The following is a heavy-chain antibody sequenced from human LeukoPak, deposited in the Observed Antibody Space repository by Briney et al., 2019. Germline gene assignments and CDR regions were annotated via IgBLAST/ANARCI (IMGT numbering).Heavy chain of an antibody. V-gene: IGHV4-59*01. D-gene: IGHD5-18*01. CDR1: CGSISSYY. J-gene: IGHJ3*02. CDR2: IYYSGST. Sequence: PSETLSLTCTVACGSISSYYWSWIRQPPGKVLEWIWNIYYSGSTNYNPSLKSRVTISVDTSKNQFSLKLSSVTAADTAVYYCARSLGRRGYSYGNDAFDIWGQGTMVTVSS. CDR3: ARSLGRRGYSYGNDAFDI.